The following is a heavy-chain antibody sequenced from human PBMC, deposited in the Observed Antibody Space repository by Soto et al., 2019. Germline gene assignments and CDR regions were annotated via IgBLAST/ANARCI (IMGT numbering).Heavy chain of an antibody. Sequence: EVQLVESGGGLVKPGGSLRLSCAASGFTFSNAWMSWVRQAPGKGLEWVGRIKSKTDGGTTDYAAPVKGRFTISRDDSKPTVYLQMNNLKAEDTAVYYGSDYGHDNKWFDPWGQGTLVTVSS. D-gene: IGHD4-17*01. CDR1: GFTFSNAW. V-gene: IGHV3-15*01. CDR2: IKSKTDGGTT. J-gene: IGHJ5*02. CDR3: SDYGHDNKWFDP.